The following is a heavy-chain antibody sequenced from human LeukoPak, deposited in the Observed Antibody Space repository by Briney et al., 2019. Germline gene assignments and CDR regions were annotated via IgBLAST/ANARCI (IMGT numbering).Heavy chain of an antibody. CDR3: ARTTEGYAGGPGYSYYYYMDV. CDR1: GGSISSYY. J-gene: IGHJ6*03. CDR2: IYTSGST. D-gene: IGHD5-12*01. Sequence: SETLSLTCTVSGGSISSYYWSWIRQPAGKGLEWIGRIYTSGSTNYNPSLKSRVTISVDTSKNQFSLKLRSVTAADTAVYYCARTTEGYAGGPGYSYYYYMDVWGKGTTVTISS. V-gene: IGHV4-4*07.